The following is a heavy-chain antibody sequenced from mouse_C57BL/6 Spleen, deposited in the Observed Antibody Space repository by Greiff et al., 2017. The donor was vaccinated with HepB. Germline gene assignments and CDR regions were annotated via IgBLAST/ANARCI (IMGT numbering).Heavy chain of an antibody. CDR1: GFTFSSYG. V-gene: IGHV5-6*01. D-gene: IGHD2-1*01. Sequence: EVHLVESGGDLVKPGGSLKLSCAASGFTFSSYGMSWVRQTPDKRLEWVATISSGGSYTYYPDSVKGRFTISRDNAKNTLYLQMSSLKSEDTAMYYCARLGGNYGRAWFAYWGQGTLVTVSA. CDR2: ISSGGSYT. CDR3: ARLGGNYGRAWFAY. J-gene: IGHJ3*01.